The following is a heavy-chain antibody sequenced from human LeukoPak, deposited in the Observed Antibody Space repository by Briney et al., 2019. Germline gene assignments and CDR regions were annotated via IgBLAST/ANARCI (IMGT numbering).Heavy chain of an antibody. CDR3: AKAKGIQLWLHSEIDY. J-gene: IGHJ4*02. Sequence: PGGSLRLSCAASGFTFSSYAMSWVRQAPGKGLEWVSAISGSGGSTYYADSVKGRFTISRDNSKNTLYLQMNSLRAEDTAVYYCAKAKGIQLWLHSEIDYWGRGTLVTVSS. CDR2: ISGSGGST. CDR1: GFTFSSYA. V-gene: IGHV3-23*01. D-gene: IGHD5-18*01.